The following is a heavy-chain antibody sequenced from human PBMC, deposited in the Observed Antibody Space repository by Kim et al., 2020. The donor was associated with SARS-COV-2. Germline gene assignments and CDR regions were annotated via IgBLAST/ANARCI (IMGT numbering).Heavy chain of an antibody. Sequence: GGSLRLSCAASGFTFSSYAMHWVRQAPGKGLEWVAVISYDGSNKYYADSVKGRFTISRDNSKNTLYLQMNSLRAEDTAVYYCARWERFAGAFDIWGQGT. V-gene: IGHV3-30*04. CDR2: ISYDGSNK. J-gene: IGHJ3*02. CDR1: GFTFSSYA. D-gene: IGHD1-26*01. CDR3: ARWERFAGAFDI.